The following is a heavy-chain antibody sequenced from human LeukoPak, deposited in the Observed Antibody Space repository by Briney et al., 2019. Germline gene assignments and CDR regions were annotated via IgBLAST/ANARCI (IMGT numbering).Heavy chain of an antibody. CDR3: SRGGAFDI. V-gene: IGHV6-1*01. J-gene: IGHJ3*02. CDR2: TYYRSKWYN. CDR1: GDSVSSNSAS. Sequence: SPTLSLTCGISGDSVSSNSASWNWIRQSPSRGLEWLGRTYYRSKWYNDYAESVKSRIIINPDTSKNQFSLQLNSVTPEDTAVYYCSRGGAFDIWGHGTMVTVSS.